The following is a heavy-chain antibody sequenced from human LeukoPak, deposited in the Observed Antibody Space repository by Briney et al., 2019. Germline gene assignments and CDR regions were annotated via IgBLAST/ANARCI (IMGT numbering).Heavy chain of an antibody. V-gene: IGHV3-30-3*01. Sequence: GGSLRLSCAASGFTFSSYAMHWVRQAPGKGLEWVAVISYDGSNKYYADSVKGRFTISRDNSKNTLYLQMNSLRAEDTAVYYCAREGPRGAFDIWGQGTMVTVSS. CDR3: AREGPRGAFDI. J-gene: IGHJ3*02. CDR2: ISYDGSNK. CDR1: GFTFSSYA.